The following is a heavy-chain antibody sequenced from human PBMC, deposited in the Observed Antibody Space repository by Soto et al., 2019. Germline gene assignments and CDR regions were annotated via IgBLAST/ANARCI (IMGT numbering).Heavy chain of an antibody. CDR1: GGXISSYY. Sequence: QVQLQESGPGLVKPSETLSLTCXVSGGXISSYYWSWIRQPPGKGLEWIGYIYYSGSTNYNPSLKSRVTISVDTSKNQFSLKLSSVTAADTAVYYCAXGXPIXXXRGVXFDXXXQGTLVTVSS. J-gene: IGHJ4*02. CDR2: IYYSGST. V-gene: IGHV4-59*01. D-gene: IGHD3-10*01. CDR3: AXGXPIXXXRGVXFDX.